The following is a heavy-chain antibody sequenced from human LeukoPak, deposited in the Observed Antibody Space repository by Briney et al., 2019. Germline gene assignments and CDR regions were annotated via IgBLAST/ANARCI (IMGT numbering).Heavy chain of an antibody. V-gene: IGHV4-39*07. J-gene: IGHJ5*02. CDR2: IYYSGST. Sequence: EPSETLSLTCTVSDGSISSSTYYWGWIRQPPGKGLEWIGSIYYSGSTYYNPSLKSRVTISIDTSNNQFSLKLTSVTAADTAMYYCARTHVIAASYQWFDPWGQGTLVTVSS. D-gene: IGHD2-15*01. CDR3: ARTHVIAASYQWFDP. CDR1: DGSISSSTYY.